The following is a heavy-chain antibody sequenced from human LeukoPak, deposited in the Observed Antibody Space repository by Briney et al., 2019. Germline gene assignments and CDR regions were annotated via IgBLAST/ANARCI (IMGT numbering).Heavy chain of an antibody. Sequence: GGSLRLSRAASGFTFSSYAMSWVRQAPGKGLEWVSAISGSGGSTYYADSVKGRFTISRDNSKNTLYLQMNSLRAEDTAVYYCAKLTTVTTIYYYGMDVWGQGTTVTVSS. J-gene: IGHJ6*02. CDR3: AKLTTVTTIYYYGMDV. CDR1: GFTFSSYA. CDR2: ISGSGGST. D-gene: IGHD4-11*01. V-gene: IGHV3-23*01.